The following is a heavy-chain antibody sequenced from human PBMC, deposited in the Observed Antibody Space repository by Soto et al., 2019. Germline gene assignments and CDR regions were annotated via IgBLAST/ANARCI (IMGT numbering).Heavy chain of an antibody. CDR2: ISGSGGST. V-gene: IGHV3-23*01. Sequence: PGGSLRLSCTASGFTFSSYAMSWVRQAPGKGLEWVSAISGSGGSTYYADSVKGRFTISRDNSKNTLYLQMNSLRAEDTAVYYCVMSSSWANWFDPWGQGILVTVSS. D-gene: IGHD6-13*01. CDR3: VMSSSWANWFDP. CDR1: GFTFSSYA. J-gene: IGHJ5*02.